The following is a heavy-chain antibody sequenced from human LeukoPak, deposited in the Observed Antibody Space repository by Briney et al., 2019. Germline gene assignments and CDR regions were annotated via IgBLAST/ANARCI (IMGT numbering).Heavy chain of an antibody. D-gene: IGHD6-13*01. J-gene: IGHJ4*02. V-gene: IGHV4-4*07. CDR3: ARVAYSSSWYYFDY. CDR2: IYTSEST. CDR1: GGSISSYY. Sequence: SETLSLTCTVSGGSISSYYWSWIRQPAGRGLEWIGRIYTSESTNYNPSLKSRVTMSVDTSKNQFSLKLSSVTAADTAVYYCARVAYSSSWYYFDYWGQGSLVTVSS.